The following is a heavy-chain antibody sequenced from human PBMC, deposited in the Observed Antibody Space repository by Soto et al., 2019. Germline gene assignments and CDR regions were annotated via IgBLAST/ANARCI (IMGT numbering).Heavy chain of an antibody. CDR2: ISGSGGST. CDR1: GFTFSIYA. D-gene: IGHD5-12*01. J-gene: IGHJ4*02. V-gene: IGHV3-23*01. Sequence: GGSLRLSCAASGFTFSIYAMSWVRQAPGKGLEWVSAISGSGGSTYYADSVKGRFTISRDNSKNTLYLQMNSLRAEDTAVYYCAKRPARGYDSYFDYWGQGTLVTVSS. CDR3: AKRPARGYDSYFDY.